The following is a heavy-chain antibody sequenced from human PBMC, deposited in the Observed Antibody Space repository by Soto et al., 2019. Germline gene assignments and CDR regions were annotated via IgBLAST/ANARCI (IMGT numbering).Heavy chain of an antibody. V-gene: IGHV3-33*01. D-gene: IGHD2-2*01. J-gene: IGHJ3*02. CDR2: IWYDGRSK. CDR3: VRDVGDPALTRNDAFNI. CDR1: GFSFRSCG. Sequence: QVQLVESGGGVVQPGGSLRLSCAVTGFSFRSCGMHWVRQAPGKGLEWVAVIWYDGRSKYYADSVKGRFTISRDDLRKTLYLQMDSLRAEDTALYYCVRDVGDPALTRNDAFNILGQGTMVSVSS.